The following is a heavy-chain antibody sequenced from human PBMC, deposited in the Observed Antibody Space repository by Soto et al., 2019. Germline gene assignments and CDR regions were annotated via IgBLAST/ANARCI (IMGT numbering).Heavy chain of an antibody. Sequence: GGSLRLSCAASGFTFNSYAMSWVRQAPGEGLEWVSAITGGCVNTYYADSVKGRFTISRDNSKNTLSLQMNSLRAEDTAVYYCAKCITVAGAVINYWGQGTLVTVSS. D-gene: IGHD6-19*01. J-gene: IGHJ4*02. CDR2: ITGGCVNT. CDR3: AKCITVAGAVINY. CDR1: GFTFNSYA. V-gene: IGHV3-23*01.